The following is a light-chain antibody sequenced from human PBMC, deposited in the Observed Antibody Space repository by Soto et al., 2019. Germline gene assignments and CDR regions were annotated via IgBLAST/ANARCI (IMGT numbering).Light chain of an antibody. J-gene: IGLJ3*02. CDR3: SSFTDTGTVM. V-gene: IGLV2-14*03. CDR1: SSDVGAYHA. Sequence: QSVLTQPDSVSGSPGQAFSISCTGTSSDVGAYHAVSWYQQHPGKAPKLIIFDVSNRPSGVSDRFSGSKSGNTASLTISGLQAEDEADYYCSSFTDTGTVMFGGGTKVTVL. CDR2: DVS.